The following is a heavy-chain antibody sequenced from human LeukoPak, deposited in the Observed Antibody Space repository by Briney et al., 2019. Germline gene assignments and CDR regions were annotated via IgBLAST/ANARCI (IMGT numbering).Heavy chain of an antibody. Sequence: PGGSLRLSCAASGFVFGICGMSWVRQAPGKGLEWVSTINENGANTHYADSVKGRFTISRDNSKNTLFLQMNSLRAEDTAVYYCVGWTQVRFDLWGQGTLVTVSS. V-gene: IGHV3-23*01. CDR2: INENGANT. D-gene: IGHD5-18*01. CDR3: VGWTQVRFDL. CDR1: GFVFGICG. J-gene: IGHJ4*02.